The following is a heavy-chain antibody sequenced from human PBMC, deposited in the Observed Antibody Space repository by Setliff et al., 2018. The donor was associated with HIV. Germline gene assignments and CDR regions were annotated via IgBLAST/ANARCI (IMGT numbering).Heavy chain of an antibody. Sequence: ASVKVSCKASGYTFTGFGLTWVRQAPGQGLEWMGWISAYNGNRNYAQKVQDRVTMTTDTSTRTAYMELRSLRSDDTAVYYCVRDESSYYDSSGYLVFEHWGQGTLVTVSS. J-gene: IGHJ4*02. CDR1: GYTFTGFG. CDR2: ISAYNGNR. D-gene: IGHD3-22*01. V-gene: IGHV1-18*01. CDR3: VRDESSYYDSSGYLVFEH.